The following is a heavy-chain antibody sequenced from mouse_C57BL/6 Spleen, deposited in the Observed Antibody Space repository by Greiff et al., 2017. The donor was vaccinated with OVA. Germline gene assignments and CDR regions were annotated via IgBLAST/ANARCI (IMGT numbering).Heavy chain of an antibody. CDR3: ASHYYGTLNYVDY. Sequence: VHVKQSGPVLVKPGPSVKISCKASGFTFTDYYMHWVKQSHGKSLEWIGLVYPYNGGTSYNQKFKGKATLTVDTSSSTAYMELNSLTSEDSAVYYCASHYYGTLNYVDYWGQGTTLTVSS. CDR2: VYPYNGGT. V-gene: IGHV1-36*01. J-gene: IGHJ2*01. CDR1: GFTFTDYY. D-gene: IGHD1-1*01.